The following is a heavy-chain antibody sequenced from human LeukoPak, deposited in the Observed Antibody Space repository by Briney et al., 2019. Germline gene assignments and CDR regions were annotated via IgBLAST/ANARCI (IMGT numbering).Heavy chain of an antibody. J-gene: IGHJ4*02. CDR1: GFTFRSYS. CDR2: ISGSRGTI. Sequence: GGSLRLSCAASGFTFRSYSMNWVRQAPGKGLEGVSYISGSRGTIYYADSVKGRFTISRDNAKSSLYLQMNSLRDEDTAVYYCARPRYCSGGSCCLSDWGQGTLVTVSS. D-gene: IGHD2-15*01. CDR3: ARPRYCSGGSCCLSD. V-gene: IGHV3-48*02.